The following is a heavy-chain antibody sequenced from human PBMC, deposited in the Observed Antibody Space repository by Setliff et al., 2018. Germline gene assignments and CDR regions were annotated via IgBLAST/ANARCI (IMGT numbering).Heavy chain of an antibody. CDR2: IKQDGGEK. Sequence: GSLRLSCSVSGFTFTNYWMSRVRQAPGKGLEWVANIKQDGGEKYYVDSVKGRFTISRDNAKNSLNLQMDSLRADDTAVYYCARDVFDFRTGQAGPWGQGTLVTVSS. D-gene: IGHD3-3*01. V-gene: IGHV3-7*01. CDR3: ARDVFDFRTGQAGP. CDR1: GFTFTNYW. J-gene: IGHJ5*02.